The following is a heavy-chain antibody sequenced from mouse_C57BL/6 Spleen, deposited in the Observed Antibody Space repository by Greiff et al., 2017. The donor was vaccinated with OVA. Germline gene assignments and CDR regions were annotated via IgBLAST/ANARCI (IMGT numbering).Heavy chain of an antibody. J-gene: IGHJ1*03. D-gene: IGHD1-1*01. CDR2: ISDGGSYT. Sequence: EVKLEESGGGLVKPGGSLKLSCAASGFTFSSYAMSWVRQTPEKRLEWVATISDGGSYTYYPDNVKGRFTISRDNAKNNLYLQMSHLKSEDTAMYYCARENYYGGYFDVWGTGTTVTVSS. V-gene: IGHV5-4*01. CDR3: ARENYYGGYFDV. CDR1: GFTFSSYA.